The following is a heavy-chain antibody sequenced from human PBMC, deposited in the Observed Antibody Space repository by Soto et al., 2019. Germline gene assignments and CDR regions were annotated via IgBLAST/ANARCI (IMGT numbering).Heavy chain of an antibody. CDR1: GGSISSGGYY. Sequence: SETLSLTCTVSGGSISSGGYYWSWIRQRPGKGLEWIGYIYYSGSTYYNPSLKSRVTISVDTSKNQFSLKLSSVTAADTAVYNCASGRSSGYYYLDYWGQGTLVTVSS. CDR2: IYYSGST. V-gene: IGHV4-31*03. CDR3: ASGRSSGYYYLDY. D-gene: IGHD3-22*01. J-gene: IGHJ4*02.